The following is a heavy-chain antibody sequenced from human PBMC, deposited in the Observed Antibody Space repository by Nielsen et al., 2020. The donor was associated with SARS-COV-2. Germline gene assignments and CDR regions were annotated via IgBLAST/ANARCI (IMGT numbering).Heavy chain of an antibody. CDR3: ARDRVGAERSYYFDY. V-gene: IGHV3-30-3*01. CDR1: GFTFSSYA. CDR2: ISYDGSNK. Sequence: GESLKISCAASGFTFSSYAMSWVRQAPGKGLEWVAVISYDGSNKYYADSVKGRFTISRDNSKNTLYLQMNSLRVEDTAVYYCARDRVGAERSYYFDYWGQGTLVTVSS. J-gene: IGHJ4*02. D-gene: IGHD1-26*01.